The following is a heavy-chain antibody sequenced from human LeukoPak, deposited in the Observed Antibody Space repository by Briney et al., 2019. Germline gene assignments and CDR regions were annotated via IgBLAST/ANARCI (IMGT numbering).Heavy chain of an antibody. CDR2: IRSKANSYAT. J-gene: IGHJ6*03. Sequence: PGGSLKLSCAASGFTFSGSAMHWVRQASGKGLEWVGRIRSKANSYATAYAASVKGRFTISRDDSRNTAYLQMNSLKTEDTAVYYCTRRYYYYYYMDVWGKGTTVTVSS. CDR1: GFTFSGSA. CDR3: TRRYYYYYYMDV. V-gene: IGHV3-73*01.